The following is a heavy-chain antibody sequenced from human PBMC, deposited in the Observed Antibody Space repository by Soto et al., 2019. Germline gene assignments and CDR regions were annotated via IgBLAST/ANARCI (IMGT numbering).Heavy chain of an antibody. CDR2: ISYDGSNK. Sequence: PGGSLRLSCAASGFTFSSYAMHWVRQAPGKGLEWVAVISYDGSNKYYADSVKGRFTISRDNSKNTLYLQMNSLRAEDTAVYYCAKEGVPAAFDYWGQGTLVTVSS. V-gene: IGHV3-30*04. D-gene: IGHD2-2*01. CDR1: GFTFSSYA. J-gene: IGHJ4*02. CDR3: AKEGVPAAFDY.